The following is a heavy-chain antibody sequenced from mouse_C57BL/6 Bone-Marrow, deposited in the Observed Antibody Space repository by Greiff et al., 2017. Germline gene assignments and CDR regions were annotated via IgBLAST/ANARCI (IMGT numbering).Heavy chain of an antibody. D-gene: IGHD1-1*01. CDR3: ARHPTVLDVYAMDY. CDR1: GFTFSDYY. Sequence: EVKVVESGGGLVQPGGSLKLSCAASGFTFSDYYLYWVRQTPEKRLEWVAYISNGGGSTYYPDTVKGRFTISRDNAKNTLYLQMSRLKSEDTAMXYCARHPTVLDVYAMDYWGQGTSVTVSS. CDR2: ISNGGGST. V-gene: IGHV5-12*01. J-gene: IGHJ4*01.